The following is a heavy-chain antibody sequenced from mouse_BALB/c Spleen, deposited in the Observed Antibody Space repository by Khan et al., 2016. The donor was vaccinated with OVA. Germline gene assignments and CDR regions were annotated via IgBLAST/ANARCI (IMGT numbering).Heavy chain of an antibody. V-gene: IGHV1S81*02. Sequence: QVQLQQPGAELVKAGASVKMSCKASGYTFTSYWMHWVKQRLGQGLEWFAETNPTNGRTYYNEKFKSKATLTVDKSSSTAYMLLSGPTFEDSAVYDCARIKKIVATYWDDGGQGTTLTVAS. J-gene: IGHJ2*01. CDR3: ARIKKIVATYWDD. D-gene: IGHD1-1*01. CDR1: GYTFTSYW. CDR2: TNPTNGRT.